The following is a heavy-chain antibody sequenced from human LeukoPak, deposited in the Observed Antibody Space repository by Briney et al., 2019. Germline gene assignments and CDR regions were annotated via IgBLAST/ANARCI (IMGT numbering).Heavy chain of an antibody. CDR1: GGSFSGYY. D-gene: IGHD1-7*01. J-gene: IGHJ4*02. Sequence: PSETLSLTCAVYGGSFSGYYWSWIRQPPGKGLEWIGEINHSGSTNYNPSLKSRVTISVDTSKNQFSLKLSSVTAADTAVYYCARGRLASYNWNLWVDYWGQGTLVTVSS. V-gene: IGHV4-34*01. CDR2: INHSGST. CDR3: ARGRLASYNWNLWVDY.